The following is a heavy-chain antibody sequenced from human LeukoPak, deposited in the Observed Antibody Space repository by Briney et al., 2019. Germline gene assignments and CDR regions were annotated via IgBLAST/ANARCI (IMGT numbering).Heavy chain of an antibody. J-gene: IGHJ4*02. Sequence: TSETLSLTCAVDGGSVSDYYWTWIRQPPGKGLEWIGEINHSGITDYNPSPKSRVTMSIDTSKNQFSLKLSSVTAADTAVYYCARGPDHAKVGYWGQGALVTVSS. D-gene: IGHD1-14*01. CDR1: GGSVSDYY. CDR2: INHSGIT. CDR3: ARGPDHAKVGY. V-gene: IGHV4-34*01.